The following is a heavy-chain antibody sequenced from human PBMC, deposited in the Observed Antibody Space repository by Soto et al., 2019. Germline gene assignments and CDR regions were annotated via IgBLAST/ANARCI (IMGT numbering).Heavy chain of an antibody. V-gene: IGHV1-69*13. D-gene: IGHD3-22*01. CDR2: IIPIFGTA. CDR1: GGTFSSYA. CDR3: ARDQEIVVPTTSFDY. Sequence: ASVKVSCKAAGGTFSSYAISWVRQAPGQGLEWMGGIIPIFGTANYAQKFQGRVTITADESTSTAYMELSSLRSEDTAVYYCARDQEIVVPTTSFDYWGQGTLVTVSS. J-gene: IGHJ4*02.